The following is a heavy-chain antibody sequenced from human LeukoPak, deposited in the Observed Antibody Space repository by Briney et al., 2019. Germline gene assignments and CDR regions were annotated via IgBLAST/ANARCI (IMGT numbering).Heavy chain of an antibody. J-gene: IGHJ3*02. D-gene: IGHD5-12*01. V-gene: IGHV5-51*01. Sequence: AESLKISCKTSGYTFTNYWIAWVRQMPGKGLEWIGIIYPGDSDVKYGPSFQGQVTISADKSISTAYLQWSSLEASDTAMYYCARRLSGVSAFDIWGQGTMVTVSS. CDR1: GYTFTNYW. CDR3: ARRLSGVSAFDI. CDR2: IYPGDSDV.